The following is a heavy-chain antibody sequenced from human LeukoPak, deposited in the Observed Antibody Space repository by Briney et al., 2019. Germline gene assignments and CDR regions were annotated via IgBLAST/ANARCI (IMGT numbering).Heavy chain of an antibody. CDR1: GFTFSSYW. D-gene: IGHD2-21*01. CDR3: AKVGVIPQNYYYYMDV. CDR2: IWYDGSNK. Sequence: PGGSLRLSCAASGFTFSSYWMSWVRQAPGKGLEWVAVIWYDGSNKYYADSVKGRFTISRDNSKNTLYLQMNSMRAEDTAVYYCAKVGVIPQNYYYYMDVWGKGTTVTVSS. J-gene: IGHJ6*03. V-gene: IGHV3-33*06.